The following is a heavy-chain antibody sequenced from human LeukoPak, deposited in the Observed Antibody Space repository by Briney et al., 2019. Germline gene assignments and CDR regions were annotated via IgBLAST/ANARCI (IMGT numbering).Heavy chain of an antibody. Sequence: SQTLSLTCAISGDSLPSNSAAWNWIRQSPSRGLEWLGRTYYRSKWYNDYAVSVKSRITINPDTSKNQFSLQLNSVTPEDTAVYYCARDRKVPYSGSYYDYWGQGTLVTVSS. V-gene: IGHV6-1*01. D-gene: IGHD1-26*01. CDR3: ARDRKVPYSGSYYDY. CDR2: TYYRSKWYN. CDR1: GDSLPSNSAA. J-gene: IGHJ4*02.